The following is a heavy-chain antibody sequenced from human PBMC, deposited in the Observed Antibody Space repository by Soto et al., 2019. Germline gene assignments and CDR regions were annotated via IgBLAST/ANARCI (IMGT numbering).Heavy chain of an antibody. V-gene: IGHV4-39*01. D-gene: IGHD3-16*01. CDR3: ASPTLGAFDI. CDR1: GGSISSSNYY. CDR2: IYYSGST. J-gene: IGHJ3*02. Sequence: SATLSLTCTVSGGSISSSNYYWGWIRQPPGKGLEWIGSIYYSGSTAYNSSLKSRVTMSVDTSKNQLSLRLSSVTAADTAVYYCASPTLGAFDIWGQGTMVTVSS.